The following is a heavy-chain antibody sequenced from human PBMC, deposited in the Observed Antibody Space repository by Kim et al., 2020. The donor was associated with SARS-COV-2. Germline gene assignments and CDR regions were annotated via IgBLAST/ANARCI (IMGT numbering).Heavy chain of an antibody. CDR3: ASPSVKGEDYYYYGMDV. D-gene: IGHD3-16*01. CDR1: GFTFSSYS. Sequence: GGSLRLSCAASGFTFSSYSMNWVRQAPGKGLEWVSSISSSSSYIYYADSVKGRFTISRDNAKNSLYLQMNSLRAEDTAVYYCASPSVKGEDYYYYGMDVWGQGTTVTVSS. V-gene: IGHV3-21*01. CDR2: ISSSSSYI. J-gene: IGHJ6*02.